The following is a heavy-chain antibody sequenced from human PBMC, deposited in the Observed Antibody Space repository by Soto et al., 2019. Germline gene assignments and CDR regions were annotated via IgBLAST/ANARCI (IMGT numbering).Heavy chain of an antibody. D-gene: IGHD7-27*01. CDR1: GFTFSSYW. J-gene: IGHJ5*02. Sequence: PGGSLRLSCAASGFTFSSYWMHWVRQAPGKGLVWVSRINSDGSSTSYADSVKGRFTISRDSSKNTLFLQMNNLRAEDTAVYYCSHWGFSWGLGTLVTVS. CDR3: SHWGFS. V-gene: IGHV3-74*01. CDR2: INSDGSST.